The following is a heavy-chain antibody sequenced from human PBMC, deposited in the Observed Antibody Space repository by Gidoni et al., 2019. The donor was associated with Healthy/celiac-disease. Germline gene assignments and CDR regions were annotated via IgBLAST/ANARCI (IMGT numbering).Heavy chain of an antibody. J-gene: IGHJ4*02. CDR3: ARERRRGFMGEELDY. V-gene: IGHV4-59*01. D-gene: IGHD3-10*01. CDR1: GGSISSYY. CDR2: IYYSGST. Sequence: QVQLQESGPGLVKPSETLSLTCTVSGGSISSYYWSWIRQPPGKGLEWIGYIYYSGSTNYNPSLKSRVTISLDTSKNQFSLKLSSVTAADTAVYYCARERRRGFMGEELDYWGQGTLVTVSS.